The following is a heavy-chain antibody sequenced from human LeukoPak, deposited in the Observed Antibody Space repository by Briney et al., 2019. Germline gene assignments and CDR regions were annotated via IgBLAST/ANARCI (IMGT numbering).Heavy chain of an antibody. CDR2: ISGSGGST. Sequence: GGSLRLSCAASGFTFTGYTINWVRQAPGKGLEWVSAISGSGGSTYYADSVKGRFTISRDNSKNTLYLQMNSLRAEDTAVYYCAKAMDYSSGGYYFDYWGQGTLVTVSS. V-gene: IGHV3-23*01. CDR1: GFTFTGYT. D-gene: IGHD6-19*01. CDR3: AKAMDYSSGGYYFDY. J-gene: IGHJ4*02.